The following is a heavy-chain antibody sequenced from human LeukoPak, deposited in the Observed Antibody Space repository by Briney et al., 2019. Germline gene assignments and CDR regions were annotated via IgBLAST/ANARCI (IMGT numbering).Heavy chain of an antibody. J-gene: IGHJ4*02. CDR3: ARDRGGNEFDY. CDR2: ISYDGNNN. CDR1: GFTFCNYG. Sequence: PGGSLRLSCTASGFTFCNYGMHWVRQAPGKGLEWMATISYDGNNNYYTYSVKGRFTVSRDNSKNTLYLQMNSLRGEDTGVYYCARDRGGNEFDYWGQGTLVTVSS. V-gene: IGHV3-30*03. D-gene: IGHD4-23*01.